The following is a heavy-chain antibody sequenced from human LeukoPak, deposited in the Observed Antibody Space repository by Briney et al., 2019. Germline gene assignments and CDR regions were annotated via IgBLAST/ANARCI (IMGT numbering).Heavy chain of an antibody. CDR2: ISWNSGSI. CDR3: AKDIRGSLASPFDY. CDR1: GFTFGDYA. Sequence: GGSLRLSCAASGFTFGDYAMHWVRQAPGKGLEWVSGISWNSGSIGYADSVKGRFTISRDNAKNSLYLQMNSLRAEDTALYYCAKDIRGSLASPFDYWGQGTLVTVSS. V-gene: IGHV3-9*01. D-gene: IGHD2-15*01. J-gene: IGHJ4*02.